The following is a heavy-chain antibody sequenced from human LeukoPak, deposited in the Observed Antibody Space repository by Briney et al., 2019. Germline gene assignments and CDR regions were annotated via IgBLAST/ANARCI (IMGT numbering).Heavy chain of an antibody. V-gene: IGHV1-69*08. D-gene: IGHD1-26*01. CDR2: ITPIINSA. J-gene: IGHJ5*02. CDR3: TRVNLRGSQYNWFDP. Sequence: GASVKVSCKTSGGTIKTHIFSWVRQAPGQGLEWMGRITPIINSAKYAQKFRDRLTITADTSTGTAYMELSSLTSEDTALYYRTRVNLRGSQYNWFDPWGQGILVIVSS. CDR1: GGTIKTHI.